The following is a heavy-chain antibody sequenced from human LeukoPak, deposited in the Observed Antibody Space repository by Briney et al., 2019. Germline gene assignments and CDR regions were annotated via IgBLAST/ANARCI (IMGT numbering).Heavy chain of an antibody. D-gene: IGHD3-3*01. J-gene: IGHJ6*03. V-gene: IGHV3-23*01. CDR2: IGGGGVDT. Sequence: GGSLRLSCTASGFVFTDYAMNWVRQSPGKGLEWVSHIGGGGVDTYYADSVKGRFTISRDNSKNTLYLQMNSLRAEDTAVYYCARQCRITIFGVVNHYYYYMDVWGKGTTVTVSS. CDR1: GFVFTDYA. CDR3: ARQCRITIFGVVNHYYYYMDV.